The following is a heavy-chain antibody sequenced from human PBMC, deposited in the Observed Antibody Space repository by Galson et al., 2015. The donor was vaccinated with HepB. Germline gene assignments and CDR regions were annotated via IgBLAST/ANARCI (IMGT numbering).Heavy chain of an antibody. D-gene: IGHD6-13*01. J-gene: IGHJ4*02. CDR2: IRSSSRYI. Sequence: SLRLSCAASGFTFNSYNMNWVRQAPGKGLEWVTSIRSSSRYISYAASVKGRFTISRDNAKNSLYRQMNSLRAEDTAVYYCARTPKAIAAAGKGGPVDCWGQGTLVTVSS. V-gene: IGHV3-21*01. CDR3: ARTPKAIAAAGKGGPVDC. CDR1: GFTFNSYN.